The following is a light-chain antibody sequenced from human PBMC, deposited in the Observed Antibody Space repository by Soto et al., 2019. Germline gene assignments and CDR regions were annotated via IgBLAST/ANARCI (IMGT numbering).Light chain of an antibody. CDR2: GAF. J-gene: IGKJ2*01. V-gene: IGKV3-20*01. CDR1: QSVRSRY. CDR3: QQYGGSPPVT. Sequence: EIVLTQSPGTLSLSPGERATLSCRASQSVRSRYLAWYQQKPGQAPRLLIYGAFSRATDIPDRFSGSGSGTDFTLTITRLEPEDFAVYYCQQYGGSPPVTFGQGTKLEIK.